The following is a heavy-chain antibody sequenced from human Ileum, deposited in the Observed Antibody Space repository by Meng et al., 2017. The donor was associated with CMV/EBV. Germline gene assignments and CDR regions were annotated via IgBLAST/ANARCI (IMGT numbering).Heavy chain of an antibody. CDR3: ARRGNYIDY. D-gene: IGHD1-26*01. V-gene: IGHV3-23*01. CDR2: ITADGITT. Sequence: EVQLLESGGDLVQPGGSLRLSCAASGFTFSTNVMNWDRQAPGKGLEWVSSITADGITTYDADSVKGRFTISRDNSKNTLYLSMNSLRAEDTAVYYCARRGNYIDYWGQGTLVTVSS. CDR1: GFTFSTNV. J-gene: IGHJ4*02.